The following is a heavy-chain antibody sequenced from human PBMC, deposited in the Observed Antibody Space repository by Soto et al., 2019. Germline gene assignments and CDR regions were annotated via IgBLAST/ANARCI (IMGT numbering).Heavy chain of an antibody. D-gene: IGHD1-1*01. CDR1: GGSISSYY. J-gene: IGHJ3*01. CDR3: ARDRSDDLNSFDAFDL. Sequence: ETLSLTCTVSGGSISSYYWSWIRQPAGKGLEWIGRIYTSGSTNYNPSLKSRVTMSVDTSKNQFSLRLDSVTAADTAVYYCARDRSDDLNSFDAFDLWGQGTMVTVSS. CDR2: IYTSGST. V-gene: IGHV4-4*07.